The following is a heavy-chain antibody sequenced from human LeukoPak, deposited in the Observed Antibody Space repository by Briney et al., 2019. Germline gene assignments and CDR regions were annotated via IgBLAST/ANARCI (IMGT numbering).Heavy chain of an antibody. CDR2: ISGSGGDT. V-gene: IGHV3-23*01. Sequence: TGGSLRLSCAASGFTFSNYAMSWVRQAPGKGLEWVSGISGSGGDTYYADSVKGRFTISRDNAKNSLYLQMNSLRAEDTAVYYCARGSFYGDSEGYFDYWGQGTLVTVSS. J-gene: IGHJ4*02. CDR3: ARGSFYGDSEGYFDY. CDR1: GFTFSNYA. D-gene: IGHD4-17*01.